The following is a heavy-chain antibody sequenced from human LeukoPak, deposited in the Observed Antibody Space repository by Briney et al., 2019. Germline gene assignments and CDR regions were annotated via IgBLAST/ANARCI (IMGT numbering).Heavy chain of an antibody. D-gene: IGHD4-17*01. Sequence: GGSLRLSCEASGFTFSTYGMHWVRQAPGKGLDWVAFIRYDGSQTYYADSVKGRFTISRDNSKNTLYLQMNSLRPKDTAVYYCAKVGTYGDFNWFDPWGQGTLVTVSS. CDR2: IRYDGSQT. J-gene: IGHJ5*02. CDR1: GFTFSTYG. V-gene: IGHV3-30*02. CDR3: AKVGTYGDFNWFDP.